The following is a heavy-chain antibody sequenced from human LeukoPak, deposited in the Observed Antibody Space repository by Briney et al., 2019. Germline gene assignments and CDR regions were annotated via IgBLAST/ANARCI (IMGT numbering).Heavy chain of an antibody. CDR1: GGSISSYY. V-gene: IGHV4-59*01. Sequence: SETLSLTCTVSGGSISSYYWTWIRQPPGKGLEWIGYIYYSGSTNYNPSLKSRVTISVDTSKNQFSLKLSSVTAADTAVYYCARSRYYYYYYMDVWGKGTTVTISS. CDR3: ARSRYYYYYYMDV. CDR2: IYYSGST. J-gene: IGHJ6*03.